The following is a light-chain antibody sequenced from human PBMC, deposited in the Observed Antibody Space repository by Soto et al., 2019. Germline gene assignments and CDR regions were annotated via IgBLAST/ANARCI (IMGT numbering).Light chain of an antibody. CDR3: QQRSNWPWT. J-gene: IGKJ1*01. CDR1: QSVSSY. Sequence: EIVLTQSPATLSLSPGERATLSCRASQSVSSYLAWYQQKPGQAPRLLIYDASNRATGIPARFSGSGSGTXXXXXISSLEPEDFAVYYCQQRSNWPWTFGQGTKVEIK. V-gene: IGKV3-11*01. CDR2: DAS.